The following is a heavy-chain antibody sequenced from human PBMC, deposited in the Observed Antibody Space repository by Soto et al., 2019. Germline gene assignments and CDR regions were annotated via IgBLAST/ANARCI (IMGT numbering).Heavy chain of an antibody. V-gene: IGHV4-4*02. Sequence: QVQLQESGPGLVKPSGTLSLTCAVSGGSISSSYWWSWVRQPPGKGLEWIGEIYHSGSTNYNPSLKSRVTISVDKSRNPFSMKLSSVTAADTAVYYCARGNYGSGSYGGWFDPWGQGTLVTVSS. D-gene: IGHD3-10*01. CDR2: IYHSGST. CDR3: ARGNYGSGSYGGWFDP. CDR1: GGSISSSYW. J-gene: IGHJ5*02.